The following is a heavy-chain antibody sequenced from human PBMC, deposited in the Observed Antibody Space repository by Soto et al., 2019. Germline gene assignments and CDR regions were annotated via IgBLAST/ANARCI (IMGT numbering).Heavy chain of an antibody. CDR3: AKDGYSSGAHDY. Sequence: PGGSLRLSCAASGFTFSSYGMHWVRQAPGKGLEWVAVISYDGSNKYYADSVKGRFTISRDNSKNTLYLQMNSLRAEDTAVYYCAKDGYSSGAHDYWGQGTLVTVSS. CDR2: ISYDGSNK. V-gene: IGHV3-30*18. CDR1: GFTFSSYG. D-gene: IGHD6-19*01. J-gene: IGHJ4*02.